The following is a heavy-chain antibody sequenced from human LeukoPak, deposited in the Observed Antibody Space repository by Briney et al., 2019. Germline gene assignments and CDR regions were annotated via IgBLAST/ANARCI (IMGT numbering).Heavy chain of an antibody. CDR3: ASSTALLLWFGEPY. CDR2: ISSSGSTI. V-gene: IGHV3-48*03. CDR1: GFTFSSYE. J-gene: IGHJ4*02. D-gene: IGHD3-10*01. Sequence: GGSLRLSCAASGFTFSSYEMNWVHQAPGKGLEWVSYISSSGSTIYYADSVKGRFTISRDNAKNSLYLQMNSLRAEDTAVYYCASSTALLLWFGEPYSGQGTLVTVYS.